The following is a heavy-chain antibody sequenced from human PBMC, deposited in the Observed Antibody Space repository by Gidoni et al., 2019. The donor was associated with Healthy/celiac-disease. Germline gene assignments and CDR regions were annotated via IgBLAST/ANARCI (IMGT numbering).Heavy chain of an antibody. Sequence: EGQLLESGVGLVQPGGSLRLSCSASGFTFSSYAMMWVRQAPGKGGGGGSAISGRGGSTYYADSVKGRFTISRDNSKNTLYLQMNSLRAEDTAVYYCAKTPHFGIRGSALGTGFDYWGQGTLVTVSS. D-gene: IGHD3-16*01. CDR3: AKTPHFGIRGSALGTGFDY. V-gene: IGHV3-23*01. CDR2: ISGRGGST. CDR1: GFTFSSYA. J-gene: IGHJ4*02.